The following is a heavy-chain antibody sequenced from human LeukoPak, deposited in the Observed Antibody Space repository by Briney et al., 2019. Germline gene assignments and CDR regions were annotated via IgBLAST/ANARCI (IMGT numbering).Heavy chain of an antibody. CDR1: GYTFTSYG. J-gene: IGHJ4*02. Sequence: GASVKVSCKASGYTFTSYGISWVRQAPGQGLEWMGWISAYNGNTNYAQKLQGRVTMTTDTSTSTAYMELRSLRSDDTAVYYCARDPEVVLYYYDSSGYYGLDYWGQGTLVTVSS. V-gene: IGHV1-18*01. CDR2: ISAYNGNT. CDR3: ARDPEVVLYYYDSSGYYGLDY. D-gene: IGHD3-22*01.